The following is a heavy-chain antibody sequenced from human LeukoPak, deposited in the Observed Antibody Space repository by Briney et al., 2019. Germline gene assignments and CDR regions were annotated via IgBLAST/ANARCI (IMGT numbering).Heavy chain of an antibody. J-gene: IGHJ4*02. Sequence: PGGSLRLSCAASGITFSSYSMNWVRQAPGKGLEWVSSITSSSSYIYYADSVKGRFTISRDNAKNSLYLQMNSLRAEDTAVYYCARDFRFLEDYWGQGTLVTVSS. V-gene: IGHV3-21*01. CDR2: ITSSSSYI. CDR1: GITFSSYS. CDR3: ARDFRFLEDY. D-gene: IGHD3-3*01.